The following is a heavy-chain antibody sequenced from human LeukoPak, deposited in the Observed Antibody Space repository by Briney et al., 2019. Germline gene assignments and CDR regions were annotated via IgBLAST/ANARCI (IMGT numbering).Heavy chain of an antibody. J-gene: IGHJ4*02. D-gene: IGHD3-9*01. CDR2: IYYSGST. V-gene: IGHV4-30-4*01. CDR1: GGSISSGDYY. CDR3: ARSFLTGYPFDY. Sequence: PSQTLSLTCTVSGGSISSGDYYWSWIRQPPGKGLEWIGYIYYSGSTYDNPSLKSRVTISVDTSKNQFSLKLSSVTAADTAVYYCARSFLTGYPFDYWGQGTLVTVSS.